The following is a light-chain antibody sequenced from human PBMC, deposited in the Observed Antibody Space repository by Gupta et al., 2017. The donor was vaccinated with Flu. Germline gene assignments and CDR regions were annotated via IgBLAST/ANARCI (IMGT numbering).Light chain of an antibody. CDR3: QKYNSAPFT. Sequence: DMQMTQSPSSLSASVGDRVTIACRATQYISNYLAWYQQKPGKVPKLLIYAASTLQSGVPSRFSGAQSGTDFTLIISSLQPEDVATYYCQKYNSAPFTFGPGTKVDIK. CDR2: AAS. CDR1: QYISNY. V-gene: IGKV1-27*01. J-gene: IGKJ3*01.